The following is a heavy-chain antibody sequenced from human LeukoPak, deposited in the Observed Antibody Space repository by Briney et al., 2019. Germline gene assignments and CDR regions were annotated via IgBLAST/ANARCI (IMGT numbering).Heavy chain of an antibody. Sequence: SETLSLTCTVSGGSISSYYWSWIRQPAGKGLEWIGRIYTSGSTNYNPSLKSRVTMSVDTSKNQFSLKLSSVTAADTAVYYCARVVRESVTTLFDYYYYYMDVWGKGTTVTVSS. CDR2: IYTSGST. CDR3: ARVVRESVTTLFDYYYYYMDV. V-gene: IGHV4-4*07. J-gene: IGHJ6*03. D-gene: IGHD4-11*01. CDR1: GGSISSYY.